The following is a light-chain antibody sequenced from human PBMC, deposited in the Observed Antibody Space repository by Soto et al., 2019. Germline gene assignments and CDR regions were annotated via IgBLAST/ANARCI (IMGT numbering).Light chain of an antibody. J-gene: IGKJ5*01. Sequence: IQLTQSPSSLSASVGDRVTITCRTSQDIRGALAWYQQKPGKAPKLLIYDVSSLQSGVPSRFSGSGSGTDFTLTISSLQPEDFATYYCQQFNTYPITFGQGTRLEIK. V-gene: IGKV1-13*02. CDR2: DVS. CDR3: QQFNTYPIT. CDR1: QDIRGA.